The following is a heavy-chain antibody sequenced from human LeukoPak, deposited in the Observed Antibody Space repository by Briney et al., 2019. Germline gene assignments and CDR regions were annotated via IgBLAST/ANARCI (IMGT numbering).Heavy chain of an antibody. D-gene: IGHD5-18*01. CDR1: GFSFSIYA. Sequence: PGGSLRLSCVASGFSFSIYAINWVRQAPGKGLEWVSAISGSGGTIFYADSVKGRFAISRDNSKNTLYLQMTSLRAEDTAVYYCAKTYVDTTFLDSWGQGTRVTVSS. CDR2: ISGSGGTI. J-gene: IGHJ4*02. CDR3: AKTYVDTTFLDS. V-gene: IGHV3-23*01.